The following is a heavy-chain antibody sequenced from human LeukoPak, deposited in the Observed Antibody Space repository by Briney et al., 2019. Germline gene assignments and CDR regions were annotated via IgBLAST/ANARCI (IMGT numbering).Heavy chain of an antibody. V-gene: IGHV3-21*01. Sequence: PGGSLRLSCAASGFTFSSYSMNWVRQAPGKGLEWVSSISSSSSYIYYADSVKGRFTISRDNAKNSLYLQMNSLRAEDTAVYYCARDSWDREQWLVRVSWENGWGQGTLVTVSS. J-gene: IGHJ4*02. D-gene: IGHD6-19*01. CDR1: GFTFSSYS. CDR2: ISSSSSYI. CDR3: ARDSWDREQWLVRVSWENG.